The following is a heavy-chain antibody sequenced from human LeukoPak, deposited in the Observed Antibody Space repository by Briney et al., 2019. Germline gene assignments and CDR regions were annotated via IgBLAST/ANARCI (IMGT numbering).Heavy chain of an antibody. CDR2: IYSGGST. CDR1: GFSVSSNY. J-gene: IGHJ4*02. Sequence: HPGGSLRLSCTASGFSVSSNYMTWVRQAQGKGLEWGSVIYSGGSTFYADSVKGRFTISRDNSKNTLYLQMNSLRAEDTAVYYCARLAMTTNLDYYFDFWGQGTLVTVSS. V-gene: IGHV3-66*01. D-gene: IGHD4/OR15-4a*01. CDR3: ARLAMTTNLDYYFDF.